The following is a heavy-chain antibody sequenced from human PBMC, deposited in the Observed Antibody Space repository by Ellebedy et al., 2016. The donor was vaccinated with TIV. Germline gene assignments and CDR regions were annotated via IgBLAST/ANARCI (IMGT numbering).Heavy chain of an antibody. V-gene: IGHV3-30*04. Sequence: GGSLRLSXTASGFTFKIYAMHWVRQAPGKGLECVALISSDGSVQDYADSAKGRFTISRDNAKNSLYLQMNSLTAEDTAVYYCARDWGGALPIDQWGQGTRVTVSS. CDR3: ARDWGGALPIDQ. D-gene: IGHD3-16*01. CDR2: ISSDGSVQ. CDR1: GFTFKIYA. J-gene: IGHJ5*02.